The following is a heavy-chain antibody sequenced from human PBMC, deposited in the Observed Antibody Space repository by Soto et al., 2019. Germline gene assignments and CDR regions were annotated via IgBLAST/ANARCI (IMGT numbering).Heavy chain of an antibody. D-gene: IGHD4-17*01. CDR2: IKRDGSEK. J-gene: IGHJ4*02. V-gene: IGHV3-7*03. CDR1: GFMFGSYW. Sequence: GGSLRLSCTASGFMFGSYWMTWVRHVPGKGLQWVANIKRDGSEKYYVDFVKGRFTISRDNADNSVFLDMNNLRVDDTATYYCARVRATDYEIDYWGQGALVTVSS. CDR3: ARVRATDYEIDY.